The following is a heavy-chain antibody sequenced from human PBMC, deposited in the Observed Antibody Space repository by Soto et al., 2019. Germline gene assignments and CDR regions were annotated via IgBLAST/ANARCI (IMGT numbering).Heavy chain of an antibody. V-gene: IGHV4-59*01. Sequence: PSETLSLTCTVSGGSISSYYWSWIRQPPGKGLEWIGYIYYSGSTNYNPSLKSRVTISVDTSKNQFSLKLSSVTAADTAVYYCARVSSSTNYYYYYYMDVWGKGTTVTVSS. CDR1: GGSISSYY. CDR2: IYYSGST. D-gene: IGHD6-6*01. CDR3: ARVSSSTNYYYYYYMDV. J-gene: IGHJ6*03.